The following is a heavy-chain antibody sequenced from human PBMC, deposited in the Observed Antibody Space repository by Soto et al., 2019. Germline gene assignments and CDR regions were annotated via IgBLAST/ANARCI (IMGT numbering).Heavy chain of an antibody. CDR2: IGGSGGNR. D-gene: IGHD4-4*01. J-gene: IGHJ4*02. Sequence: DVQLFESGGGLVQPGGSLRLSCAASGFTFNAYVMTWVRQAPGKGLEWVSAIGGSGGNRYYAGSVRGRFTISRDNSKDTVDLQMNSLRVEDTAVYYCARVASDYINSVDHWGQGILVSVSS. V-gene: IGHV3-23*01. CDR3: ARVASDYINSVDH. CDR1: GFTFNAYV.